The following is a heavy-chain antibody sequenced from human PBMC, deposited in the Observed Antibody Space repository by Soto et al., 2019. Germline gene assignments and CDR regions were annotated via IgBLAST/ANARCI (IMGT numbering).Heavy chain of an antibody. CDR3: ARGGAVAGPYYYYGMDV. Sequence: ASVKVSCKASGYTFTSYAMHWVRQAPGQRLEWMGWINAGNGNTKYSQKFQGRVTITRDTSASTAYMELSSLRSEDTAVYYCARGGAVAGPYYYYGMDVWGQGTTVTVSS. J-gene: IGHJ6*02. D-gene: IGHD6-19*01. V-gene: IGHV1-3*01. CDR2: INAGNGNT. CDR1: GYTFTSYA.